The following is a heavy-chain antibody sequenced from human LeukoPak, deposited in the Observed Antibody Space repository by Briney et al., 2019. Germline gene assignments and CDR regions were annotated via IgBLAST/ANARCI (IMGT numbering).Heavy chain of an antibody. CDR1: GFTFSTYW. CDR2: INNDGSST. J-gene: IGHJ4*02. Sequence: GGSLRLSCAASGFTFSTYWMHWVRQAPGKGLVWVSHINNDGSSTNYADSVKGRFTISRDNAKNTLYLQMNSLRAEDTAVYYCVRDPPTALELFDYWGQGTPVTVSS. V-gene: IGHV3-74*01. CDR3: VRDPPTALELFDY. D-gene: IGHD5-18*01.